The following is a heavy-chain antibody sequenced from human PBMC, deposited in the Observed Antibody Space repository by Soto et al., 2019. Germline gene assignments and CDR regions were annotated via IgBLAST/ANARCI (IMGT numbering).Heavy chain of an antibody. D-gene: IGHD6-13*01. V-gene: IGHV1-18*01. CDR2: ISAYNGNT. Sequence: QVQLVQSGAEVKKPGASVKVSCKASGYTFTSYGSNWVRQAPGQGLEWMGWISAYNGNTKYVQKFQGRVTMTTDTSTSTAYMELRSLRSDDTAVYYCARDAAAGLNDYWGQGTLVTVSS. CDR3: ARDAAAGLNDY. CDR1: GYTFTSYG. J-gene: IGHJ4*02.